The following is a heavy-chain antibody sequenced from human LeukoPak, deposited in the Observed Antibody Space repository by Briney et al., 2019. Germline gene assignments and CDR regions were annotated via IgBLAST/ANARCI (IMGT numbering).Heavy chain of an antibody. Sequence: SETLSLTCTVSGGSISSGDYYWSWIRQPPGKGLEWIGYIYYSGSTYYNPSLKSRVTISVDTSKNQFSLKLSSVTAADTAVYYCARLIDSGYGWGAFDIWGQGTMVTVSS. CDR3: ARLIDSGYGWGAFDI. D-gene: IGHD5-12*01. CDR1: GGSISSGDYY. CDR2: IYYSGST. J-gene: IGHJ3*02. V-gene: IGHV4-30-4*02.